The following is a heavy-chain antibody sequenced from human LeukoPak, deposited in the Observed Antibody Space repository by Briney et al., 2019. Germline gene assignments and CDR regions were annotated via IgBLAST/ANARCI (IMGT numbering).Heavy chain of an antibody. CDR3: ARESEYCGGDCYHLWYYYYMDV. V-gene: IGHV4-4*07. J-gene: IGHJ6*03. D-gene: IGHD2-21*01. CDR1: GGSISSYY. Sequence: SETLSLTCTVSGGSISSYYWSWIRQPAGKGLEWIGRIYTSGSTNYNPSLKSRVTMSVDTSKNQFSLKLSSVTAADTAVYYCARESEYCGGDCYHLWYYYYMDVWGKGTTVTVSS. CDR2: IYTSGST.